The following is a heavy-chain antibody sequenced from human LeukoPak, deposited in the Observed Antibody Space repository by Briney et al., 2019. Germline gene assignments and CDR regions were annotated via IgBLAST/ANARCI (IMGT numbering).Heavy chain of an antibody. D-gene: IGHD3-22*01. J-gene: IGHJ4*02. CDR1: GFAFQFFE. Sequence: PGGSLRLSCAASGFAFQFFEMHWVRQAPGRGLEWVSGISKSGDSSNYADTVKGRLTISRDNSKNTLYLQMNSLRAEDTAVYYCAKEAHRTMIVVVIDYFDYWGQGTLVTVSS. CDR3: AKEAHRTMIVVVIDYFDY. CDR2: ISKSGDSS. V-gene: IGHV3-23*01.